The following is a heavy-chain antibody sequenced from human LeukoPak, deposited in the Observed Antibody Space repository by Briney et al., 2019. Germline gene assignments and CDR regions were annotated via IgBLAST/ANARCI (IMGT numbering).Heavy chain of an antibody. V-gene: IGHV4-4*09. Sequence: SETLSLTCTVSGGSISSYYWSWNRQPPGKGLEWIGYIYTSGSTNYNPSLKSRVTISVDTSKNQFSLKLSSVTAADTAVYYCARRDSSSAVDYWGQGTLVTVSS. CDR1: GGSISSYY. J-gene: IGHJ4*02. D-gene: IGHD6-6*01. CDR2: IYTSGST. CDR3: ARRDSSSAVDY.